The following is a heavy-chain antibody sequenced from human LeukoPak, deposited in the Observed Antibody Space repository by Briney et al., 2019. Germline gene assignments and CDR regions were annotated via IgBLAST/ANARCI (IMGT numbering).Heavy chain of an antibody. CDR2: ISWNSGSI. J-gene: IGHJ2*01. D-gene: IGHD5-18*01. CDR3: AKDITLRTTAIGWYFDL. CDR1: GFTFDDYA. Sequence: PGGSLRLSCAASGFTFDDYAMHWVRQAPGKGLEWVSGISWNSGSIGYADSVKGRFTISRDNAKNSLYLQMNSLRAEDTALYYCAKDITLRTTAIGWYFDLWGRGTLVTVSS. V-gene: IGHV3-9*01.